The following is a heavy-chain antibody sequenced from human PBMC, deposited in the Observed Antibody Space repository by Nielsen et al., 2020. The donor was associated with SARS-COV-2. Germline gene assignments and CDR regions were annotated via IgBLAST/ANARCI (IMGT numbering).Heavy chain of an antibody. CDR3: ARGSRRVRPHNWFDP. D-gene: IGHD3-10*01. CDR2: IYYSGST. J-gene: IGHJ5*02. Sequence: SETLSLTCTVSGGSISSGGYYWSWIRQHPGKGLEWIGYIYYSGSTYYNPSLKSRVTISVDTSKNQFSLKLSSVTAADTAVYYCARGSRRVRPHNWFDPWGQGTLVTVSS. V-gene: IGHV4-31*03. CDR1: GGSISSGGYY.